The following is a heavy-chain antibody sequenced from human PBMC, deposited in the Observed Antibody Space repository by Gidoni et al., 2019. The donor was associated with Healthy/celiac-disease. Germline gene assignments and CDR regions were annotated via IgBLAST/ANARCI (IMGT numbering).Heavy chain of an antibody. CDR3: AREGGYSYGYCYYYYMYV. J-gene: IGHJ6*03. V-gene: IGHV4-39*02. CDR2: IYCSEST. CDR1: GVPISSRRYY. D-gene: IGHD5-18*01. Sequence: LFLTCTVPGVPISSRRYYWGWIRLPPGEGLEWIGSIYCSESTYDNPSLESRVPISVNTSKNQFSLKLSSVTAADTVVYYCAREGGYSYGYCYYYYMYVWGKGTTVTVSS.